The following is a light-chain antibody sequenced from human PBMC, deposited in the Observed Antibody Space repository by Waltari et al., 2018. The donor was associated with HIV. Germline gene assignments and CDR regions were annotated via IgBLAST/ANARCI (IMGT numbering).Light chain of an antibody. J-gene: IGLJ3*02. CDR3: QSADASDTFLWV. V-gene: IGLV3-25*03. CDR2: KDS. Sequence: SYELTQTPSVSVSPGQTARITCSGDGLSKQYTYWYQQRPGQAPVLVIYKDSERPSGIPERYSGSSSGTTVTLTISGVQAGDEADYYCQSADASDTFLWVFGGGTKVTVL. CDR1: GLSKQY.